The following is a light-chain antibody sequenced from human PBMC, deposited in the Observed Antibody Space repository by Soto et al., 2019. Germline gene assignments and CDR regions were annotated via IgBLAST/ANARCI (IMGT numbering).Light chain of an antibody. CDR2: EVS. Sequence: QSALTQPASVSGSPGQSITISCTGTSSDVGGYRYVSWYQHHPGKAPKLMIYEVSNRPSGVSNRFSGSKSGNTASLTISGLQAEDEADYYCSSYTTTSPVLFGGGTKLTVL. V-gene: IGLV2-14*01. J-gene: IGLJ2*01. CDR3: SSYTTTSPVL. CDR1: SSDVGGYRY.